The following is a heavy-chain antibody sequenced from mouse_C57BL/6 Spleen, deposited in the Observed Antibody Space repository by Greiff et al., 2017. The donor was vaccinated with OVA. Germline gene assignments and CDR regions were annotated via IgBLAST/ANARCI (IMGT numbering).Heavy chain of an antibody. V-gene: IGHV2-3*01. CDR1: GFSLTSYG. CDR2: IWGDGST. D-gene: IGHD2-1*01. Sequence: VQGVESGPGLVAPSQSLSIPCTVSGFSLTSYGVSWVRQPPGKGLAWLGVIWGDGSTNYHSALISRLSISKDNSKSQVFLKLNSLQTDDTATYYCATGLSLYYGNFFDYWGQGTTLTVSS. J-gene: IGHJ2*01. CDR3: ATGLSLYYGNFFDY.